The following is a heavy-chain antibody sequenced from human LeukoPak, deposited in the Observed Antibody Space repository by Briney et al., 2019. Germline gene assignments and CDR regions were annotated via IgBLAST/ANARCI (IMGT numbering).Heavy chain of an antibody. Sequence: GGSLRLSCAASGFTFSSYDMNWVRQAPGKGLEWVSYITRSGDSIYYADSVKGRFTISRDNAKNSLYLQMNSLRAEDTAVYYCARFPGYIDYWGQGTLVTVSS. CDR1: GFTFSSYD. D-gene: IGHD7-27*01. CDR2: ITRSGDSI. CDR3: ARFPGYIDY. V-gene: IGHV3-48*03. J-gene: IGHJ4*02.